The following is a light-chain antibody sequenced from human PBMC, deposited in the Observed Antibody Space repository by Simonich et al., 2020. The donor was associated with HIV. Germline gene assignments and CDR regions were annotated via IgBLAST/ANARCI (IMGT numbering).Light chain of an antibody. Sequence: EVVMTQSPATLSVSPGERAPLSYRASQSVRSNLAWYQQKPGQAPRLLIYGASTRATGIPARFSGSGSGTEFTLTISSMQSEDFAVYYCQQYNSWPPWTFGQGTKVEIK. CDR3: QQYNSWPPWT. CDR2: GAS. CDR1: QSVRSN. J-gene: IGKJ1*01. V-gene: IGKV3-15*01.